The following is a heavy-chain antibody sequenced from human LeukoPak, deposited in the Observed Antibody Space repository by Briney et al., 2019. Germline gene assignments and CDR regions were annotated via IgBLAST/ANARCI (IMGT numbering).Heavy chain of an antibody. Sequence: GGSLRLSCAASGFTFSSYGMHWVRQAPGKGLEWVAFIRYDGSNKYYADSVKGRFTFSRDNSKNTLYLQMNSLRAEDTAVYYCAKEAGRVWSSSWDPGCYWGQGTLVTVSS. D-gene: IGHD6-13*01. CDR1: GFTFSSYG. CDR2: IRYDGSNK. V-gene: IGHV3-30*02. J-gene: IGHJ4*02. CDR3: AKEAGRVWSSSWDPGCY.